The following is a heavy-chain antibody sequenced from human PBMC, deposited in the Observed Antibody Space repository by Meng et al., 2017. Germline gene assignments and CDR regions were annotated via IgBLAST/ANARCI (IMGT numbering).Heavy chain of an antibody. CDR1: GYTFTSYY. V-gene: IGHV1-46*01. Sequence: ASVKVSCKASGYTFTSYYMHWVRQAPGQGLERMGIINPSGGSTSYAQKFQGRVTMTRDTSTSTVYMELSSLRSEDTAVYYCARGVDYDYVWGSPGDYWGQGTLVTVSS. CDR3: ARGVDYDYVWGSPGDY. CDR2: INPSGGST. J-gene: IGHJ4*02. D-gene: IGHD3-16*01.